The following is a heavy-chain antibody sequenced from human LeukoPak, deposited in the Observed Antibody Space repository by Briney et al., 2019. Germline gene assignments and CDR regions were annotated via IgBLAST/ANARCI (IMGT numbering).Heavy chain of an antibody. Sequence: PGGSLRLSCAASRFTLSSYDMTWVRQTPGKGLEWVALISRSGGTTYYADSVKGRFTISRDNSKNTLYLQMNSLRAEDTAEYYCARRGGTESFYYYYYMDVWGKGTTVTVSS. D-gene: IGHD2-15*01. CDR1: RFTLSSYD. CDR3: ARRGGTESFYYYYYMDV. CDR2: ISRSGGTT. J-gene: IGHJ6*03. V-gene: IGHV3-23*01.